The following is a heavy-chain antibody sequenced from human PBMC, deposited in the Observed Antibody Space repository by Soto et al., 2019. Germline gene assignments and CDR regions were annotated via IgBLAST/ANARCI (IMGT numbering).Heavy chain of an antibody. Sequence: VASVKVSCKASGYTFTSYGISWVRQAPGQGLEWMGWISAYNGNTNYAQKLQGRVTMTTDTSTSTAYMELRSLRSDDTAVYYCAREGRDIVVVPAAISPYYYYYGMDVWGQGTTVTVSS. CDR3: AREGRDIVVVPAAISPYYYYYGMDV. CDR1: GYTFTSYG. J-gene: IGHJ6*02. D-gene: IGHD2-2*01. V-gene: IGHV1-18*01. CDR2: ISAYNGNT.